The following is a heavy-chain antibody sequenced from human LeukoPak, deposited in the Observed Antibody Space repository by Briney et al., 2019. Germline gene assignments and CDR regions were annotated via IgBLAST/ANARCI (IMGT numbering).Heavy chain of an antibody. CDR3: ARARRGEVDY. D-gene: IGHD3-10*01. Sequence: KPSETLSLTCAVYGGSFSGYYWSWIRQPPGKGLEWIGEINHSGSTNYNPSLKSRVTISVDTSKNQFSLKLSSVTAADTAVYYCARARRGEVDYWGQGTLLTVSS. CDR2: INHSGST. CDR1: GGSFSGYY. V-gene: IGHV4-34*01. J-gene: IGHJ4*02.